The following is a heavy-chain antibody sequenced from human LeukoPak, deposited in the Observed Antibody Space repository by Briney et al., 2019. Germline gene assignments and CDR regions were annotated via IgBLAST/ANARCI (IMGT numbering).Heavy chain of an antibody. D-gene: IGHD4-17*01. Sequence: PSETLSLNCTVSGGSISSGSYYWSWIRQPAGKGLEWIGRIYTSGSTNYNPSLKSRVTISVDTSKNQFSLKLSSVTAADTAVYYCARDSRDYGDYYFDYWGQGTLVTVSS. CDR1: GGSISSGSYY. CDR2: IYTSGST. V-gene: IGHV4-61*02. CDR3: ARDSRDYGDYYFDY. J-gene: IGHJ4*02.